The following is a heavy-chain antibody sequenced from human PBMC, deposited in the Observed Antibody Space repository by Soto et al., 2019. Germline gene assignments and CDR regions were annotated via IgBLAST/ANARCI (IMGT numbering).Heavy chain of an antibody. V-gene: IGHV3-21*01. J-gene: IGHJ6*02. Sequence: EVQLVESGGGLVKPGGSLRLSCAASGFTFSSYSMNWVRQAPGKGLEWVSAISSSSSYIYYADSVKGRFTISRDNAKNSLYLQMNSLRAEDTAVYYCARDGSPDTAMLTQGGMDVWGQGTTVTVSS. CDR3: ARDGSPDTAMLTQGGMDV. D-gene: IGHD5-18*01. CDR2: ISSSSSYI. CDR1: GFTFSSYS.